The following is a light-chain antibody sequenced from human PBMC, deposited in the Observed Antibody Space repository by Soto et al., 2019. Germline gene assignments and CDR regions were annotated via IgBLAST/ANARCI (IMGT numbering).Light chain of an antibody. CDR2: DVS. Sequence: ALTQPRSVSGSPGQSVTISCTGTSSDVGGYNYVSWYQQHPGKAPKLMIYDVSKRPSGVPDRFSGSKSGNTASLTISGLQAEDEADYYCCSYAGSYTVVFGTGTKLTVL. CDR3: CSYAGSYTVV. V-gene: IGLV2-11*01. CDR1: SSDVGGYNY. J-gene: IGLJ1*01.